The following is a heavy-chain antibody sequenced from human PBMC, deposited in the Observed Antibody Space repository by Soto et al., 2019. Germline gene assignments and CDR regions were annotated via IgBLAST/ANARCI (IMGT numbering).Heavy chain of an antibody. D-gene: IGHD6-19*01. CDR3: ARTSPVAGGFDY. CDR1: GGSISDYY. J-gene: IGHJ4*02. V-gene: IGHV4-59*01. CDR2: IYHTT. Sequence: QVQLQESGPGLVKPSETLSLTCTVSGGSISDYYWSWIRQPPGKGLEWIGYIYHTTNYNPSLKSRVTISVHTSTNHFSLKVTAVNAADTAVYYCARTSPVAGGFDYWGQGTLVTVSS.